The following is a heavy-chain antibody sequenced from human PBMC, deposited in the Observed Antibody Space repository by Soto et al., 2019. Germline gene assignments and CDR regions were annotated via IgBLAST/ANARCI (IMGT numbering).Heavy chain of an antibody. D-gene: IGHD3-3*01. V-gene: IGHV3-30*18. CDR2: ISYDGSNK. J-gene: IGHJ4*02. Sequence: QVQLVESGGAVVQPGRSLRLSCAASGFTFSNYGMHWVRQAPGKGLEWVAVISYDGSNKYYADSVKGRFTISRDDSKNTLYLQMNSLRPEDTAVYYCAKATYYDFWSAYVGPDYWGQGTLVTVSS. CDR3: AKATYYDFWSAYVGPDY. CDR1: GFTFSNYG.